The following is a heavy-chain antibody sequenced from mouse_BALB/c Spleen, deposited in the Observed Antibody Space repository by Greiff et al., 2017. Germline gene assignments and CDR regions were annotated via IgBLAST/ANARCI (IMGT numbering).Heavy chain of an antibody. CDR1: GFTFSSYA. CDR2: ISSGGSYT. D-gene: IGHD1-1*02. V-gene: IGHV5-9-4*01. Sequence: EVQRVESGGGLVKPGGSLKLSCAASGFTFSSYAMSWVRQSPEKRLEWVAEISSGGSYTYYPDTVTGRFTISRDNAKNTLYLEMSSLRSEDTAMYYCARDWDYGQTGAYWGQGTLVTVSA. CDR3: ARDWDYGQTGAY. J-gene: IGHJ3*01.